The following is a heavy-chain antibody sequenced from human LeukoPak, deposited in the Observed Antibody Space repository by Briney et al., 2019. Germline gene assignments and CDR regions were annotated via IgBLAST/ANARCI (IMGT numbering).Heavy chain of an antibody. V-gene: IGHV3-30*02. CDR1: GFTFSNYG. J-gene: IGHJ6*03. Sequence: GGSLRLSCSASGFTFSNYGMHWVRQAPGKGLEWVAFIRYDGTNKYYADSVQGRFTISRDNSKNTLYLQMNSLRAEDTAVYYCAKDWRCSSTSCVYYYYMDVWGKGTTVTVSS. CDR3: AKDWRCSSTSCVYYYYMDV. D-gene: IGHD2-2*01. CDR2: IRYDGTNK.